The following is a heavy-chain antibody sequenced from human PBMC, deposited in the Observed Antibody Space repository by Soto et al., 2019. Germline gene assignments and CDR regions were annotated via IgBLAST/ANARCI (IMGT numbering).Heavy chain of an antibody. CDR3: ARDVEGYCSSTSCYGDYFDY. CDR2: INWNGGST. CDR1: GFTFGDYG. Sequence: GGSLRLSCAASGFTFGDYGMSWVRQAPGKGLEWVSGINWNGGSTGYADSVKGRFTISRDNAKNSLYLQMNSLRAEDTALYYCARDVEGYCSSTSCYGDYFDYWGQGTLVTVSS. J-gene: IGHJ4*02. D-gene: IGHD2-2*01. V-gene: IGHV3-20*04.